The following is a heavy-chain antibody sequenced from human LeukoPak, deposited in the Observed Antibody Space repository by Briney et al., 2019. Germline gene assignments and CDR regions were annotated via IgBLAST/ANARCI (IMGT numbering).Heavy chain of an antibody. J-gene: IGHJ4*02. CDR1: GFTFSSYG. CDR3: AKRGLSSSWSTTDY. V-gene: IGHV3-30*18. D-gene: IGHD6-13*01. CDR2: ISYDGSNK. Sequence: PGGSLRLSCAASGFTFSSYGMHWVRQAPGKGLEWVAVISYDGSNKYYADSVKGRFTISRDNSKNTLYLQMNSLRAEDTAVYYCAKRGLSSSWSTTDYWGQGTLVTVSS.